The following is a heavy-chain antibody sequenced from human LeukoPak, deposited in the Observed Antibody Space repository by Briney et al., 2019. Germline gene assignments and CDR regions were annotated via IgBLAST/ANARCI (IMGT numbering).Heavy chain of an antibody. V-gene: IGHV1-8*01. D-gene: IGHD7-27*01. J-gene: IGHJ4*02. CDR2: MSPNSGDT. CDR1: GYTFTTHD. CDR3: VRTPPNWGFDY. Sequence: GASVKVSCKASGYTFTTHDINWVRQATGQGLEWLGWMSPNSGDTGYAQKFKGRVNMASDSSISTAYMELSSLRSEDTAIYYCVRTPPNWGFDYWGQGTLVTVSS.